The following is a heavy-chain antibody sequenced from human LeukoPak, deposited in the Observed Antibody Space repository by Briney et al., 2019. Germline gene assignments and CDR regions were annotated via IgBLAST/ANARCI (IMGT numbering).Heavy chain of an antibody. Sequence: GGSLRLSCGASGFTFSTHDMHWVRQAPGKGLEWVAFIRYDGSHEYYADSVKGRFTISRDNSKNTLYLQMNSLRAEDTAVYYCAGRSRRIQLLAYWGQGTLVTVSS. CDR2: IRYDGSHE. V-gene: IGHV3-30*02. CDR1: GFTFSTHD. CDR3: AGRSRRIQLLAY. D-gene: IGHD5-18*01. J-gene: IGHJ4*02.